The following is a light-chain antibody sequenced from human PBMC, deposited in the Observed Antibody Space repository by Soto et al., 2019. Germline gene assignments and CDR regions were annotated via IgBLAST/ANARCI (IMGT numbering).Light chain of an antibody. J-gene: IGLJ1*01. Sequence: QSALTQPASVSGSPGQSITISCTGTSSDVGGYNYVSWYQHHPGKAPKLMIYDVSNRPSGVSNRFSGSKSGNTASLTISGLQTDDEADYYCCSYTTSNTRQIVFGTGTKLTVL. V-gene: IGLV2-14*03. CDR3: CSYTTSNTRQIV. CDR2: DVS. CDR1: SSDVGGYNY.